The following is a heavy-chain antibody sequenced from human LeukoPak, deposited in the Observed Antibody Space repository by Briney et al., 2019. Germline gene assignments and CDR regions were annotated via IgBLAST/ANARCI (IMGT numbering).Heavy chain of an antibody. Sequence: GASVKVSCKASGYTFTGYYMHWVRRAPGQRLEWMGWINAGNGNTKYSQKFQGRVTITRDTSASTAYMELSSLRSEDTAVYYCARDRPYSSGWYAPIGGDAFDIWGQGTMVTVSS. V-gene: IGHV1-3*01. CDR3: ARDRPYSSGWYAPIGGDAFDI. CDR2: INAGNGNT. D-gene: IGHD6-19*01. J-gene: IGHJ3*02. CDR1: GYTFTGYY.